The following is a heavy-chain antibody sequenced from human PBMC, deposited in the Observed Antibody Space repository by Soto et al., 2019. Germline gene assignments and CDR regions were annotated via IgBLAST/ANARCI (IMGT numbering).Heavy chain of an antibody. CDR3: ARSSITQLAHSDY. J-gene: IGHJ4*02. CDR2: IRAFNGNT. D-gene: IGHD6-6*01. V-gene: IGHV1-18*01. Sequence: ASVKVSCKASGYTFTNYAISWVRQAPGQGLEWMGWIRAFNGNTNYAQQFHGRVTMTTDTSTTTAYIELRSLRSDDTAVFYCARSSITQLAHSDYWGQGTPVTVSS. CDR1: GYTFTNYA.